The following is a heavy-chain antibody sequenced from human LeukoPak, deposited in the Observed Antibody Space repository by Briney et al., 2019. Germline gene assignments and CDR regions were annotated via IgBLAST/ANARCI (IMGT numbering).Heavy chain of an antibody. CDR3: VRTPPNWGFDY. J-gene: IGHJ4*02. D-gene: IGHD7-27*01. Sequence: ASVKVSCKASGYTFTTHDINWVRQATGQGLEWLGWMSPNSGDTGYAQKFQGRVTMTSDSSISTAYMELSSLRSEDTAIYYCVRTPPNWGFDYWGQGTLVTVS. CDR1: GYTFTTHD. CDR2: MSPNSGDT. V-gene: IGHV1-8*01.